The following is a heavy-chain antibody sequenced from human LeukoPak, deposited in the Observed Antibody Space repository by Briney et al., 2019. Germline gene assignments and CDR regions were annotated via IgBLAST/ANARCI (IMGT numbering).Heavy chain of an antibody. D-gene: IGHD3-10*01. Sequence: GGSLRLSCAASGVMFPSYWMTWVRQAPGKGLEWVANIKQDGSEKYYVDSVKGRFTISRDDAKNSVYLQMNSLRAEDTAVYYCARRHHFGFLDSWGQGTLVTVSS. CDR2: IKQDGSEK. CDR3: ARRHHFGFLDS. V-gene: IGHV3-7*04. CDR1: GVMFPSYW. J-gene: IGHJ4*02.